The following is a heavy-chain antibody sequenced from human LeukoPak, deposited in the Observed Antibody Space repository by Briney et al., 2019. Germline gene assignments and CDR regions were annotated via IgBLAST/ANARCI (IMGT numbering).Heavy chain of an antibody. CDR2: IKHKRDGGTT. Sequence: GGSLRLSCGASGFSFSDDWMSWVRQAPGKGLEWVGRIKHKRDGGTTDYAAPVKGRFTISRDDSKNMLYLEMNSLKIEDTAVYYCAKDDRWLQFCCWGQGTLVTVSA. V-gene: IGHV3-15*01. D-gene: IGHD5-24*01. J-gene: IGHJ4*02. CDR3: AKDDRWLQFCC. CDR1: GFSFSDDW.